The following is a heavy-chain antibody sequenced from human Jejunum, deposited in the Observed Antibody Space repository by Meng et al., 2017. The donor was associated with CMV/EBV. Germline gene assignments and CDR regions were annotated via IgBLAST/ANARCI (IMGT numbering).Heavy chain of an antibody. Sequence: LSSFELNWVRQAPGEGLVWVSYIHNSGSVIYYAESVKGRFTISRDNAKNSLYLQMNSLRAEDTAVYYCARDGYDFRSGNHDAYDVWGRGTMVTVSS. J-gene: IGHJ3*01. CDR3: ARDGYDFRSGNHDAYDV. V-gene: IGHV3-48*03. CDR2: IHNSGSVI. D-gene: IGHD3-3*01. CDR1: LSSFE.